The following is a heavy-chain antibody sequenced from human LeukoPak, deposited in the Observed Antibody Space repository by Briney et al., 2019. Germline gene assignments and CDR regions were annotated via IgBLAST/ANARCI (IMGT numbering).Heavy chain of an antibody. Sequence: GGSLRLSCAASGFTFSSYAMSWVRQAPGKGLEWVSAISGSGGSTYYADSVKGRFTISRDNSKNTLYLQMNSLRAEDTAVYYCAKNIAVAGTNYYYGMDVWGKGPTVTVSS. J-gene: IGHJ6*04. V-gene: IGHV3-23*01. D-gene: IGHD6-19*01. CDR3: AKNIAVAGTNYYYGMDV. CDR2: ISGSGGST. CDR1: GFTFSSYA.